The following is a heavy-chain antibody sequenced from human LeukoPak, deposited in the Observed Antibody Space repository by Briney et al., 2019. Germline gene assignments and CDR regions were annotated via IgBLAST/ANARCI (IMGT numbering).Heavy chain of an antibody. J-gene: IGHJ4*02. CDR1: GITFSNYW. CDR2: ISSDGSST. Sequence: GGSLRLSCAASGITFSNYWMHWVRQAPGKGLVWVSRISSDGSSTNYADSVKGRFTISRDNAKNTLYQQMNSLRAEDTAVYYCAKGGGKVQDSWGQGTLVTVSS. D-gene: IGHD4-23*01. CDR3: AKGGGKVQDS. V-gene: IGHV3-74*01.